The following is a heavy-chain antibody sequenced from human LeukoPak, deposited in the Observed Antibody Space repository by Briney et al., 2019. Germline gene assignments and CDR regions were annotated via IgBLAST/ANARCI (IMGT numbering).Heavy chain of an antibody. V-gene: IGHV1-69*05. CDR1: GGTFSSYA. CDR3: ARAQGGSYGYYYYMAV. Sequence: GASVKVSCKASGGTFSSYAISWVRQAPGQGLEWMGGIIPIFGTANYAQKFQGRVTITTEESTSTAYMELSSLRPEDTAVYYCARAQGGSYGYYYYMAVWSKGTTATVSS. CDR2: IIPIFGTA. J-gene: IGHJ6*03. D-gene: IGHD1-26*01.